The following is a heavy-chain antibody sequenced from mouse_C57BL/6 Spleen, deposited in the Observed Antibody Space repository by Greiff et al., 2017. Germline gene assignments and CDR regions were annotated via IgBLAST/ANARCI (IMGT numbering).Heavy chain of an antibody. V-gene: IGHV1-4*01. CDR1: GYTFTSYT. Sequence: VQLQQSGAELARPGASVKMSCKASGYTFTSYTMHWVKQRPGQGLEWIGYINPSSGYTKYNQKFKDKATLTADKSSSTAYMQLSSLTSEDSAVYYCEREDWVCFDYWGQGTTLTVSS. D-gene: IGHD4-1*01. J-gene: IGHJ2*01. CDR3: EREDWVCFDY. CDR2: INPSSGYT.